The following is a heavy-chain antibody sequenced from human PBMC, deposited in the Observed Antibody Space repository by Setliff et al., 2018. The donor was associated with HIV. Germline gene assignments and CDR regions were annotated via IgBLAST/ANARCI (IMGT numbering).Heavy chain of an antibody. Sequence: GGSLRLSCAASGFTFSSYWMHWVRQAPGKGLVWVFGINTDGSSTRYADSVKGRFTISRDNAKNMLYLQMNSLSADDTAVYYCVRGSGYYYFDNWGQGALVTVAS. D-gene: IGHD3-22*01. CDR1: GFTFSSYW. J-gene: IGHJ4*02. V-gene: IGHV3-74*01. CDR3: VRGSGYYYFDN. CDR2: INTDGSST.